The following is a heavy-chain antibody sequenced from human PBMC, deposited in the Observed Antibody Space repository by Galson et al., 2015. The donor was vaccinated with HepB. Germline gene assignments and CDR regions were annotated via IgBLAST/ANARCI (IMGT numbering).Heavy chain of an antibody. CDR1: GGSISSSSYY. CDR3: ARLLGYGDYEDF. CDR2: IYYSGST. J-gene: IGHJ4*02. V-gene: IGHV4-39*01. Sequence: LSLTCTVSGGSISSSSYYWGWIRQPPGKGLEWIGSIYYSGSTYYNPSLKSRVTISVDTSKNQFSLKLSTVTAADTAVYYCARLLGYGDYEDFWGQGTLVTVSS. D-gene: IGHD4-17*01.